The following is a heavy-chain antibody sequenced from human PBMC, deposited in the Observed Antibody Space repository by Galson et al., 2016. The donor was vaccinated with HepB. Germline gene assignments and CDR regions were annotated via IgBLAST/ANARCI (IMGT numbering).Heavy chain of an antibody. D-gene: IGHD3-16*01. J-gene: IGHJ4*02. CDR2: IYWDDDK. Sequence: PALVKPTQTLTLTCTFSGFSLSSRGVGVGWVRQPPGQALEWLAVIYWDDDKRYSPSLQSRLSIPRDISKAQVVLKMTNVDPVDTATYYCVHTDVVSLGGAWRGSYYFDSWGQGTLVTVSS. CDR1: GFSLSSRGVG. CDR3: VHTDVVSLGGAWRGSYYFDS. V-gene: IGHV2-5*02.